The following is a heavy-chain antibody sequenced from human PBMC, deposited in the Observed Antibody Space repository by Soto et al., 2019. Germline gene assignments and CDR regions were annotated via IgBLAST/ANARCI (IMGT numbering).Heavy chain of an antibody. Sequence: EVQLLESGGGLVQPGGSLRLSCAASGFIFSSYAMSWVRQAPGKGLEWVSAISGSGGTTYYADSVKGRFIISRDNSKNTLYLHMNSLRVEDAAIYYCAKFFAATGGSGGWPWHFDYWGQGALVTVSS. D-gene: IGHD6-25*01. J-gene: IGHJ4*02. CDR1: GFIFSSYA. V-gene: IGHV3-23*01. CDR2: ISGSGGTT. CDR3: AKFFAATGGSGGWPWHFDY.